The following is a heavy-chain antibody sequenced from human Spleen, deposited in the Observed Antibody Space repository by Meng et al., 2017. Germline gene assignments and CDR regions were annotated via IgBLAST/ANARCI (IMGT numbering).Heavy chain of an antibody. Sequence: ASVKVSCKASGYTFTGYYMHWVRQAPGQGLEWMGRINPNSGGTNYAQKFQGRVTMTRDTSISTAYMELSRLRSDDTAVYYCARELRSYYYDSSGYYPHDAFDIWGQGTMVTVSS. CDR2: INPNSGGT. J-gene: IGHJ3*02. V-gene: IGHV1-2*06. D-gene: IGHD3-22*01. CDR3: ARELRSYYYDSSGYYPHDAFDI. CDR1: GYTFTGYY.